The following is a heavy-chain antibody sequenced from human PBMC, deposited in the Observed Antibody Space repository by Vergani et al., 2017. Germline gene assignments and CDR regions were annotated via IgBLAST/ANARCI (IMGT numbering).Heavy chain of an antibody. CDR3: ARDTSSSTSCLYLGVAFDI. CDR2: IYYSGST. Sequence: QVQLQESGPGLVKPSQTLSLTCTVSGGSISSGHYYWSWIRRPPGKGLEWIGHIYYSGSTYYMSSLKSRVTISVDTSNNQFSLKLISVTAADTAVYYCARDTSSSTSCLYLGVAFDIWGQGTMVTVSS. CDR1: GGSISSGHYY. J-gene: IGHJ3*02. D-gene: IGHD2-2*01. V-gene: IGHV4-30-4*01.